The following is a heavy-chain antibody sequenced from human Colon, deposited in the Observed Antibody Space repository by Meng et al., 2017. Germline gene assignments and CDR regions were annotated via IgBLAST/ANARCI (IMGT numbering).Heavy chain of an antibody. Sequence: GGSLRLSCAASGFIFGDYYMTWIRQAPGKGLEWIAYISSHGGTIHYADSVKGRFTISRDNVNNSVSLQMNSLRVEDMAVYYCARNLVPDHWGQGTLVTVSS. CDR1: GFIFGDYY. CDR2: ISSHGGTI. D-gene: IGHD3-10*01. CDR3: ARNLVPDH. J-gene: IGHJ4*02. V-gene: IGHV3-11*01.